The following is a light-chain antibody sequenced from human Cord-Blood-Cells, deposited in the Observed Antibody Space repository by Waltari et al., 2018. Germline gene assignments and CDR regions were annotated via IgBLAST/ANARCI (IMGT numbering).Light chain of an antibody. CDR2: DAS. CDR1: QDISNY. Sequence: DIQMTQSPSSLSASVGDRVTITCQASQDISNYLNWYQQKPGKAPKRLIYDASNLETGGPSRFSGSGSGTDFTFTISSLQPEDIATYYCQQYDNLPRVTFGQGTKLEIK. J-gene: IGKJ2*01. CDR3: QQYDNLPRVT. V-gene: IGKV1-33*01.